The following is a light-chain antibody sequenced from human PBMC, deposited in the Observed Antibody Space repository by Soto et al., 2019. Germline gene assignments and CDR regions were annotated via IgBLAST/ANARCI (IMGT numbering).Light chain of an antibody. CDR3: SSFGGSSGLYV. V-gene: IGLV2-14*03. CDR2: DVT. J-gene: IGLJ1*01. Sequence: QSVLAQPASVSGSPGQSITISCTGTSDDVGGYNYVSWYQQHPGKVPQLIVYDVTNRPSGVSIRFSGSKSGNTASLTISGLQAEDEADYYCSSFGGSSGLYVLGTGTKVTVL. CDR1: SDDVGGYNY.